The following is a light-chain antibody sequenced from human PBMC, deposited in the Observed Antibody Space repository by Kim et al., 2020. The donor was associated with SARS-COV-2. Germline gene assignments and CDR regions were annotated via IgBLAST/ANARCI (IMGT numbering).Light chain of an antibody. V-gene: IGKV3-11*01. CDR1: QSVSSY. Sequence: EIVLTQSPATLSLSPGERATLSCRASQSVSSYLAWYQQKPGQAPRLLIYDASNTATGIPGRFSGSGSGTDFTLTISSLEPEDFAVYYCQQRSKWPLTFGGETKVDIK. CDR3: QQRSKWPLT. J-gene: IGKJ4*01. CDR2: DAS.